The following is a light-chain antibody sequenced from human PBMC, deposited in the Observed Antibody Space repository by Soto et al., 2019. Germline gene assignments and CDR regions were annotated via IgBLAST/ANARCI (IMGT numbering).Light chain of an antibody. CDR2: GAS. J-gene: IGKJ5*01. CDR1: QIVRSTY. CDR3: QQYNNWPLT. Sequence: EIVLTQSPGTLSLSPGEGATLSCRASQIVRSTYLAWFQQKPGQAPRLLIYGASTRATGIPARFSGSGSGTEFTLTISSLQSEDFAVYYCQQYNNWPLTFGQGTRLEI. V-gene: IGKV3-15*01.